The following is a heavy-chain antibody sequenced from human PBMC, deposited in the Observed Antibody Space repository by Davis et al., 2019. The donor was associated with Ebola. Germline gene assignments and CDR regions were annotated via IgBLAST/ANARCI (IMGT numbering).Heavy chain of an antibody. CDR3: AKDRRIQLWLQAYYYYYGMDV. J-gene: IGHJ6*02. CDR1: GFTFSSYA. V-gene: IGHV3-30*04. D-gene: IGHD5-18*01. CDR2: ISYDGSNK. Sequence: GGSLRLSCAASGFTFSSYAMHWVRQAPGKGLEWVAVISYDGSNKYYADSVKGRFTISRDNSKNTLYLQMNSLRAEDTAVYYCAKDRRIQLWLQAYYYYYGMDVWGQGTTVTVSS.